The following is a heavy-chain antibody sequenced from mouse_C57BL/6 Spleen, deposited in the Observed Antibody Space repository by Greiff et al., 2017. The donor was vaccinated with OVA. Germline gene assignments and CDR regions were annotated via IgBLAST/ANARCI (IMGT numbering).Heavy chain of an antibody. CDR2: IDPEDGET. V-gene: IGHV14-2*01. CDR3: ARSIYWAY. D-gene: IGHD1-1*01. J-gene: IGHJ3*01. Sequence: VQLQQSGAELVKPGASVKLSCTASGFNIKDYYMHWVKQRTEQGLEWIGRIDPEDGETKYATKFQGKATITADTSSITAYLQLSSLTSEDTAVYYCARSIYWAYWGQGTLVTVSA. CDR1: GFNIKDYY.